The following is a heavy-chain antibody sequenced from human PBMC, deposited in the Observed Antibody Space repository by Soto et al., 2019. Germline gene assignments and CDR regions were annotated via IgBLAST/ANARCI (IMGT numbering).Heavy chain of an antibody. CDR2: INHSGST. V-gene: IGHV4-34*01. J-gene: IGHJ5*02. CDR3: ARRPPYDNSAHYPNNFDP. CDR1: GGSFSGYY. D-gene: IGHD3-22*01. Sequence: SETLSLTCAVYGGSFSGYYWCWIRQPPGKGLEWIGEINHSGSTEYNPSLKSRVTISLDTSKNQFSLKLSSVTGADTAMYYCARRPPYDNSAHYPNNFDPWGQGTLVTVSS.